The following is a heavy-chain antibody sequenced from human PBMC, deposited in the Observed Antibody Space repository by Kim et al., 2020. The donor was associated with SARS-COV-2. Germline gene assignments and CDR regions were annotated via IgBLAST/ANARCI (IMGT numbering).Heavy chain of an antibody. V-gene: IGHV4-59*08. CDR2: IYYSGST. CDR1: GGSISSYY. CDR3: ARHLRNMGEGLIFGVVIIPAAFDP. Sequence: ETLSLTCTVSGGSISSYYWSWIRQPPGKGLEWIGYIYYSGSTNYNPSLKSRVTISVDTSKNQFSLKLSSVTAADTAVYYCARHLRNMGEGLIFGVVIIPAAFDPWGQGTLVTVSS. J-gene: IGHJ5*02. D-gene: IGHD3-3*01.